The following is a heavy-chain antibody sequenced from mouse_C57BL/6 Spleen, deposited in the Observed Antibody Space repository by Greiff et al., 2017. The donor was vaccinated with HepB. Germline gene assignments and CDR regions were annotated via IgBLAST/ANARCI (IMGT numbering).Heavy chain of an antibody. CDR2: IYPGDGDT. D-gene: IGHD2-5*01. V-gene: IGHV1-80*01. CDR3: ARDYSNALFAY. J-gene: IGHJ3*01. Sequence: QVQLPQSGAELVKPGASVKISCKASGYAFSSYWMNWVKQRPGKGLEWIGQIYPGDGDTNYNGKFKGKATLTADKSSSTAYMPLSSLTSEDSAVYFCARDYSNALFAYWGQGTLVTVSA. CDR1: GYAFSSYW.